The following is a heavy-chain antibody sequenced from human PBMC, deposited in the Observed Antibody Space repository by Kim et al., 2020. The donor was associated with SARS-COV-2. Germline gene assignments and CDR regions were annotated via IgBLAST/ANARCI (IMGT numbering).Heavy chain of an antibody. CDR2: ISGSGSNT. CDR3: AKGDSGYDHFDY. J-gene: IGHJ4*02. CDR1: GFTFSSYA. Sequence: GGSLRLSCAASGFTFSSYAMNWVRQAPGKGLEWVSAISGSGSNTYYADSVKGRFTISRDKSKNTLYLQMNSLRAEDTAVYYCAKGDSGYDHFDYWGQGTLVTVSS. V-gene: IGHV3-23*01. D-gene: IGHD5-12*01.